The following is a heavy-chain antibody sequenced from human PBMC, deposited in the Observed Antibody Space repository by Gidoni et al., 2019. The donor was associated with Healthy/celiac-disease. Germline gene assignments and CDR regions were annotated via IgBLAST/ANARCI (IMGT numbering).Heavy chain of an antibody. D-gene: IGHD2-8*01. J-gene: IGHJ4*02. CDR2: IYSGGST. Sequence: EVQLVESGGGLVQPGGSLRRSCAASGFTVSSNYMSWVRQAPGKGLEWVSVIYSGGSTYYADSVKGRFTISRDNSKNTLYLQMNSLRAEDTAVYYCARINFNDPYDYWGQGTLVTVSS. CDR1: GFTVSSNY. CDR3: ARINFNDPYDY. V-gene: IGHV3-66*01.